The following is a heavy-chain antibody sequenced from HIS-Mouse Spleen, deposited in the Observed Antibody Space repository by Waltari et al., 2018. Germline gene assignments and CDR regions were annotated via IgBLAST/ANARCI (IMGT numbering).Heavy chain of an antibody. CDR2: IYYSGST. Sequence: QLQLQESGPGLVKPSETLSLTCTVPGCPISRSSYYWGWIRQPPGKGLEWIGSIYYSGSTYYNPSLKSRVTISVDTSKNQFSLKLSSVTAADTAVYYCARDPRWNDGIDYWGQGTLVTVSS. CDR1: GCPISRSSYY. CDR3: ARDPRWNDGIDY. D-gene: IGHD1-1*01. V-gene: IGHV4-39*07. J-gene: IGHJ4*02.